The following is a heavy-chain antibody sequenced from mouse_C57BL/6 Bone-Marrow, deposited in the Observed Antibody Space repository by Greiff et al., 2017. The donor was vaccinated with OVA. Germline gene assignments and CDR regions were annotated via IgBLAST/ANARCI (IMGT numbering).Heavy chain of an antibody. Sequence: EVKLMESGPGLVKPSQSLSLTCSVTGYSITSGYYWNWIRQFPGNKLEWMGYISYDGSNNYNPSLKNRISITRDTSKNQFFLKLNSVTTEDTATYYCARGGDLTLWGQGTLVTVSA. CDR1: GYSITSGYY. CDR3: ARGGDLTL. D-gene: IGHD3-3*01. J-gene: IGHJ3*01. CDR2: ISYDGSN. V-gene: IGHV3-6*01.